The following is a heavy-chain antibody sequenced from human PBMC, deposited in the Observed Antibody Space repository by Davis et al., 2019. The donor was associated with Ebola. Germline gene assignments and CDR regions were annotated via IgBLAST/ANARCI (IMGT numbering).Heavy chain of an antibody. CDR2: IYYSGST. CDR3: ARSSTSCYLCSPGWFDP. CDR1: GGSFSGYY. J-gene: IGHJ5*02. D-gene: IGHD2-2*01. V-gene: IGHV4-59*01. Sequence: MPSETLSLTCAVYGGSFSGYYWSWIRQPPGKGLEWIGYIYYSGSTNYNPSLKSRVTISVDTSKNQFSLKLSSVTAADTAVYYCARSSTSCYLCSPGWFDPWGQGTLVTVSS.